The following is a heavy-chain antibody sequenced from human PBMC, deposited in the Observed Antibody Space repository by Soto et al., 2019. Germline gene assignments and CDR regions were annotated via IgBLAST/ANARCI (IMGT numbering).Heavy chain of an antibody. CDR3: ANYPTTVTSDY. J-gene: IGHJ4*02. D-gene: IGHD4-17*01. CDR2: LSYSGST. Sequence: QVQLQESGPGLVKPSETLSLTCTVSGGSVSSGSYYWSWIRQPPGKGLEWIGYLSYSGSTNYNPSLKSRVTISVDTSKNQFSLKLSSVTAADTAVYYCANYPTTVTSDYWGQGTLVTVSS. V-gene: IGHV4-61*01. CDR1: GGSVSSGSYY.